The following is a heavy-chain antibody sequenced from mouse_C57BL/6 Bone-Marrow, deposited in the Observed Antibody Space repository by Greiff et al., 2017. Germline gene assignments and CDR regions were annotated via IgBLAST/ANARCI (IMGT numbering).Heavy chain of an antibody. V-gene: IGHV10-1*01. CDR2: IRSKSNNYAT. J-gene: IGHJ4*01. CDR3: VVYSNYSYAMDY. Sequence: EVKLVESGGGLVQPKGSLKLSCAASGFSFNTYAMNWVRQAPGKGLEWVARIRSKSNNYATYYADSVKDRFTISRDDSESMLYLQMNNLKTEDTAMYYCVVYSNYSYAMDYWGQGTSVTVSS. D-gene: IGHD2-5*01. CDR1: GFSFNTYA.